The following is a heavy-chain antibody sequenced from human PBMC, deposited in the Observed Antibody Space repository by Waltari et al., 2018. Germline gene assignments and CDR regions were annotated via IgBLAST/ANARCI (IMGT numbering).Heavy chain of an antibody. V-gene: IGHV4-30-2*01. D-gene: IGHD2-15*01. CDR3: ARGDLGGNRIDY. CDR2: IYHSGST. J-gene: IGHJ4*02. Sequence: SWIRQPPGKGLEWIGYIYHSGSTYYNPSLKSRVTISVDRSKNQFSLKLSSVTAADTAVYYCARGDLGGNRIDYWGQGTLVTVSS.